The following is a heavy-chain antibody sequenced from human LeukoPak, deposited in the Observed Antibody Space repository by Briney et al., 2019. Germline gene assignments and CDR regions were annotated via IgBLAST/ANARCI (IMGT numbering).Heavy chain of an antibody. Sequence: PGGSLRLSCAASGFTFSDYYMSWIRQAPGEGLEWVSYISSSGSTIYSADSVKGRFTISRDNAKNSLYLQMNSLRAEDTGGYYCARAGRSGPTGAFDIWGQGTMATLSS. CDR3: ARAGRSGPTGAFDI. CDR2: ISSSGSTI. J-gene: IGHJ3*02. D-gene: IGHD6-19*01. V-gene: IGHV3-11*04. CDR1: GFTFSDYY.